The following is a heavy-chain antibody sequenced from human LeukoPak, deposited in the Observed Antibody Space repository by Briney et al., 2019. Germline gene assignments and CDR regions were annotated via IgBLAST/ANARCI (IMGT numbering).Heavy chain of an antibody. CDR1: GFTFSSSA. D-gene: IGHD3-3*01. J-gene: IGHJ3*02. Sequence: GGSLRLSCAASGFTFSSSAMSWVRQAPGKGLEWVSSISGSGGSTYYADSVKGRFTISRDNSKNTLYLQINSLRAEDTAVYYCARGSRLGVVGRDAFDIWGQGTMVTVSS. V-gene: IGHV3-23*01. CDR2: ISGSGGST. CDR3: ARGSRLGVVGRDAFDI.